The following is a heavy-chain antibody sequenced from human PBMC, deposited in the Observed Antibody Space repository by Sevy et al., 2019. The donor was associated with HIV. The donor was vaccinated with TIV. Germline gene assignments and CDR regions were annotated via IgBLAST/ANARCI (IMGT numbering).Heavy chain of an antibody. CDR3: ARAGDYGDYHFDY. CDR1: GFTFSGYA. CDR2: ISDDGSNK. V-gene: IGHV3-30-3*01. Sequence: GSLRLSCAASGFTFSGYAMHWVRQTPGEGLEWVAVISDDGSNKYYADSVKGRFTISRDYSKNTLFLQMNSLKAEDTAVYYCARAGDYGDYHFDYWGQGTLVTVSS. J-gene: IGHJ4*02. D-gene: IGHD4-17*01.